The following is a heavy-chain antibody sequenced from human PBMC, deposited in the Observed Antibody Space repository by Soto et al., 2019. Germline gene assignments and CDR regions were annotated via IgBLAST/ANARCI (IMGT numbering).Heavy chain of an antibody. CDR3: AKRFGTYYFDY. V-gene: IGHV3-23*01. D-gene: IGHD3-10*01. Sequence: GGSLRLSCAASGFTFSNYAMNWVRQAPGKGLEWVSGISGDGDSTYYADSVKGRFTISRDNSKNTLYLQMNSLRADDTAVYYCAKRFGTYYFDYWGQGTLVTVSS. CDR2: ISGDGDST. J-gene: IGHJ4*02. CDR1: GFTFSNYA.